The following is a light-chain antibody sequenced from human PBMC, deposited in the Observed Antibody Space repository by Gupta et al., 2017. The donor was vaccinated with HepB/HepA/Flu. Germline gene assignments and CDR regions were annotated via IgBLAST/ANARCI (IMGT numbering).Light chain of an antibody. CDR2: GAS. CDR1: QSVSSSD. J-gene: IGKJ1*01. CDR3: QQYGSSRT. Sequence: EIVLPQSPGTLSLSPGERATLSCRASQSVSSSDLAWYQQKPGQAPRLLIYGASSRATGIPDRFSGSGSGTDFTLTISRLEPEDFAVYYCQQYGSSRTFGQGTKVEIK. V-gene: IGKV3-20*01.